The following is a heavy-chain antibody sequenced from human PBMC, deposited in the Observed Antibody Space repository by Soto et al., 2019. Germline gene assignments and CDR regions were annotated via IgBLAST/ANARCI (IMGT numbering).Heavy chain of an antibody. CDR1: GGSFSGYY. D-gene: IGHD3-10*01. Sequence: SETLSLTCAVYGGSFSGYYWSWIRQPPGKGLEWIGEINHSGSTNYNPSLKSRVTISVDTSKNQFSLKLSSVTAADTAVYYCARTVRGVSPFDYWGQGTLVT. J-gene: IGHJ4*02. CDR3: ARTVRGVSPFDY. V-gene: IGHV4-34*01. CDR2: INHSGST.